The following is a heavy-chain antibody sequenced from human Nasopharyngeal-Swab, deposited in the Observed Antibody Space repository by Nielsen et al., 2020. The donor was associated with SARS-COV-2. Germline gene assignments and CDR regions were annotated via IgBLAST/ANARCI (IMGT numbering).Heavy chain of an antibody. CDR1: AYIFTINV. D-gene: IGHD1-1*01. CDR3: ARENQEYANIWIDY. CDR2: ILTKTGAP. J-gene: IGHJ4*02. V-gene: IGHV7-4-1*02. Sequence: ASVKVSCKASAYIFTINVLNWVLQAPGQGPEYILWILTKTGAPTYAQAFTGRFVISLDTSVSTTYLQISSLKADDTAVYYCARENQEYANIWIDYWGRGTQVTVSS.